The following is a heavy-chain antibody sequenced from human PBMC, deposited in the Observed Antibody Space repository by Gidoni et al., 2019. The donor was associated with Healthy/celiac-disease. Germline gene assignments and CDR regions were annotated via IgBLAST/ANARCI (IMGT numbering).Heavy chain of an antibody. D-gene: IGHD6-19*01. CDR1: GFTFSSYG. V-gene: IGHV3-30*03. J-gene: IGHJ3*02. Sequence: QVQLVESGGGVVQPGRSLRLSCSASGFTFSSYGRHWVRQAPGKGLEWVAVRSYEGSNKYYADSVKGRFTISRDNSKNTLYLQMNSLRAEDTAVDYCASHTISSGWLGAFDIWGQGTMVTVSS. CDR2: RSYEGSNK. CDR3: ASHTISSGWLGAFDI.